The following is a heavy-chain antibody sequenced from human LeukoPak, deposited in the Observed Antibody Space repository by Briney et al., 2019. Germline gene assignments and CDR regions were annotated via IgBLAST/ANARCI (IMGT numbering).Heavy chain of an antibody. V-gene: IGHV4-59*12. CDR1: GGSISSYY. CDR2: IYYSGST. J-gene: IGHJ5*02. D-gene: IGHD3-22*01. Sequence: SETLSFTCTVSGGSISSYYWSWIRQPPVKGLEWIGYIYYSGSTNYNPSLKSRVTISVDTSKNQFSLKLSSVTAADTAVYYCARGRGSYYYDRSGYFRFDPWGQGTLVTVSS. CDR3: ARGRGSYYYDRSGYFRFDP.